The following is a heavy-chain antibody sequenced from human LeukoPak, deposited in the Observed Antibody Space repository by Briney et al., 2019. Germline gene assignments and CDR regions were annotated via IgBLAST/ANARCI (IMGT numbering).Heavy chain of an antibody. CDR3: VKDVGGSYAFDY. CDR1: VFTFSRYY. D-gene: IGHD1-26*01. Sequence: GGSLRLSCAASVFTFSRYYMHWVPQAPGQGLEYVSGINDNGGRTHYGDSVKGRFSISRDNSKNTLHLQMSTLRAEDTALYYCVKDVGGSYAFDYWGQGILVTVAS. CDR2: INDNGGRT. J-gene: IGHJ4*02. V-gene: IGHV3-64D*09.